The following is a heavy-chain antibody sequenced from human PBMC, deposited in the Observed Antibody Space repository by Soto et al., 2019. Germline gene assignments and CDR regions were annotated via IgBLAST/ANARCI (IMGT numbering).Heavy chain of an antibody. CDR2: VYDSGST. D-gene: IGHD2-8*01. CDR3: ARDNGVGP. J-gene: IGHJ5*02. Sequence: SETLSLTCTVSGGSISSGDYYWSWIRQPPGKGLEWIGYVYDSGSTYYNSSLKSRVNITLDTSKNQFSLKLTSVTAADTAVYYCARDNGVGPWGQGTLVTVSS. CDR1: GGSISSGDYY. V-gene: IGHV4-30-4*01.